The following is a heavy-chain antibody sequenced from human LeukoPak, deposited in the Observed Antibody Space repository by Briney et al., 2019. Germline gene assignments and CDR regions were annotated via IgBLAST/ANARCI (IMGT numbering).Heavy chain of an antibody. CDR2: IYDRGPA. CDR3: ARSRQASGLFNS. CDR1: GYAITSGGFS. V-gene: IGHV4-30-2*06. Sequence: SETLSLTCTVSGYAITSGGFSWTWIRQSPGKGLEWIGCIYDRGPAYYNPSLKSRFTISVDRPKNQFFLNVTSLTAADTAVYFCARSRQASGLFNSWGQGTLVVVSS. D-gene: IGHD3-10*01. J-gene: IGHJ5*01.